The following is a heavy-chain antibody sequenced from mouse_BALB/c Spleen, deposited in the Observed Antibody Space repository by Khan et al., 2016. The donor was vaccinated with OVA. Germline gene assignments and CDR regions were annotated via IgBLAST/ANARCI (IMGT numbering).Heavy chain of an antibody. Sequence: EVQGVESGGGLVQPGGSLKLSCAASGFTFSSYAMSWVRQTPEQRLEWVATISSGGNYTYYPDSVKGRFTISRDNAKNHLYLQMSLLRSEDTAMYYCARPPITTVVATSYWFFDVWGAGTTVTVSS. D-gene: IGHD1-1*01. CDR3: ARPPITTVVATSYWFFDV. CDR1: GFTFSSYA. J-gene: IGHJ1*01. V-gene: IGHV5-9-3*01. CDR2: ISSGGNYT.